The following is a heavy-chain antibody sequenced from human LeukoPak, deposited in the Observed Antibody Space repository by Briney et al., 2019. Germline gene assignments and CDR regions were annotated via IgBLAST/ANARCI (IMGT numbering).Heavy chain of an antibody. D-gene: IGHD6-6*01. V-gene: IGHV1-2*02. Sequence: ASVKVSCKASGYTVTGYYMHWVRQAPGHGLECMGWINPNRGGTNYAQKFQGRVTMTRDTSISTAYMELSRLRSDDTAVYYCARDRTPPPSLVPWGQGTLVTVSS. CDR1: GYTVTGYY. CDR2: INPNRGGT. J-gene: IGHJ5*02. CDR3: ARDRTPPPSLVP.